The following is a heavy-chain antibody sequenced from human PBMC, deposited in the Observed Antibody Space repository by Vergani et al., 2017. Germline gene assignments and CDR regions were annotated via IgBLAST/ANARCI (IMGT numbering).Heavy chain of an antibody. D-gene: IGHD2-2*02. CDR1: GFTFSSYG. Sequence: QVQLVESGGGVVQPGRSLRLSCAASGFTFSSYGMHWVRQAPGKGLEWVAVIWYDGSNKYYADSVKGRFTISRDNSKNTLYLQMNSLRAEDTAVYYCARGALVPAAILNYYYYYYMDVWGKGTTVTVSS. CDR2: IWYDGSNK. J-gene: IGHJ6*03. CDR3: ARGALVPAAILNYYYYYYMDV. V-gene: IGHV3-33*01.